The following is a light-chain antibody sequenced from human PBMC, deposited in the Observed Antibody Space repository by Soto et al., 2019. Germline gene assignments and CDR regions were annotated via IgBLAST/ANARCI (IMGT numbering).Light chain of an antibody. J-gene: IGKJ1*01. CDR3: QQYNNWPPRDA. CDR2: VAS. Sequence: EIVMTQSPATLSVSPGERATLSCRASQSVSSNLAWYQQKPGQAPRLLIYVASTRATGIPARFSGSGSGTEFTLTISSPQSEDFAVYYGQQYNNWPPRDAFGQGTKVEIK. V-gene: IGKV3-15*01. CDR1: QSVSSN.